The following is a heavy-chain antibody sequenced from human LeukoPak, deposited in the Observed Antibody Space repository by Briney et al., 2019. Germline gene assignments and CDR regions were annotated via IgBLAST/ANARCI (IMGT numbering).Heavy chain of an antibody. Sequence: SGGSLRLSCAASGFTFSSYGMHWVRQAPGKGLEWVALIWSDGNNKHYADSVEGRFIISRDNYKNTLYLQMNNLRGEDTAVYYCAKDSAAAGFDYFDFWGQGTLVTVSS. D-gene: IGHD6-13*01. CDR2: IWSDGNNK. CDR3: AKDSAAAGFDYFDF. J-gene: IGHJ4*02. V-gene: IGHV3-33*06. CDR1: GFTFSSYG.